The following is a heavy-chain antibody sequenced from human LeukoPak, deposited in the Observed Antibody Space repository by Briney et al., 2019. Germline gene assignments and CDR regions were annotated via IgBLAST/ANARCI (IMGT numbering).Heavy chain of an antibody. CDR2: IYSGGST. Sequence: PGGSLRLSCAASGFTVSSNYMSWVRQAPGKGLEWVSVIYSGGSTYYADSVKGRFTISRDNSKNTLYLQMNSLRAEDTAVYYCARAGGIAAASHAFDIWGQGTMVTVSS. D-gene: IGHD6-13*01. CDR1: GFTVSSNY. V-gene: IGHV3-53*01. J-gene: IGHJ3*02. CDR3: ARAGGIAAASHAFDI.